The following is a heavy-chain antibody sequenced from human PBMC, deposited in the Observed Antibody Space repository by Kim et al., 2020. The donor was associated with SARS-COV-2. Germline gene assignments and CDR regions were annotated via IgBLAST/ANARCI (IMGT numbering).Heavy chain of an antibody. J-gene: IGHJ4*02. V-gene: IGHV3-23*01. D-gene: IGHD6-25*01. CDR1: GFSFSAYA. CDR3: AKDKAAANTNPYYFDY. Sequence: GGSLRLSCAASGFSFSAYAMNWVRQAPGKGLEWVSGTSGSGGNTYYADSVKGRFTVSRDNSKNTLSLQMNSLRAEDTAVYYCAKDKAAANTNPYYFDYWGQGTLVTVSS. CDR2: TSGSGGNT.